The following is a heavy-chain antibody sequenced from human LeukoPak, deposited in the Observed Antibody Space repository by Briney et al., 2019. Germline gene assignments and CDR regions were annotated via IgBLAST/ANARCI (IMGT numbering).Heavy chain of an antibody. J-gene: IGHJ6*04. Sequence: SVKVSCKASGGTFSSYAISWVRQAPGQGLEWMGGIIPIFGTANYPQKFQGRVTIPADKSTSTAYVELSSLRSEDTAVYYCARDKGTLLWFGESRYYGMDVWGKGTTVTVSS. CDR1: GGTFSSYA. CDR3: ARDKGTLLWFGESRYYGMDV. D-gene: IGHD3-10*01. CDR2: IIPIFGTA. V-gene: IGHV1-69*06.